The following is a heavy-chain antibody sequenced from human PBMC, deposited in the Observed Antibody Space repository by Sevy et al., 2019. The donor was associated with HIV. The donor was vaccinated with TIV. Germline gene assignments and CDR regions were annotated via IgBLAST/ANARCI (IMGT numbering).Heavy chain of an antibody. V-gene: IGHV3-48*02. D-gene: IGHD3-22*01. J-gene: IGHJ4*02. CDR3: ARVPPYYDSNVSDF. Sequence: GGSLRLSYAASGFTFSSHSMIWVRQTPGKGLEWISYISGTGNTIYYADSVKGRFTISRDNAKNSLYLQLKSLRDEDTAIYYCARVPPYYDSNVSDFWGQGSLVTVSS. CDR2: ISGTGNTI. CDR1: GFTFSSHS.